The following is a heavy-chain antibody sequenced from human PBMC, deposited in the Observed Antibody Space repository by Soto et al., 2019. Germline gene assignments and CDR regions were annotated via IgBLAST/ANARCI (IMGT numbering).Heavy chain of an antibody. CDR3: ARGQSSRYSSSWYFDY. CDR1: GGSISSGGYS. V-gene: IGHV4-30-2*01. CDR2: IYHSGST. J-gene: IGHJ4*02. Sequence: NPSETLSLTCAVSGGSISSGGYSWSWIRQPPGKGLEWIGYIYHSGSTYYNPSLKSRVTISVDRSKNQFSLKLSSVTAADTAVYYCARGQSSRYSSSWYFDYWGQGTLVTVSS. D-gene: IGHD6-13*01.